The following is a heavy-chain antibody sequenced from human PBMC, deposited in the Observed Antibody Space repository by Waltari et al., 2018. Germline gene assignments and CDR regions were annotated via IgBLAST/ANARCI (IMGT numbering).Heavy chain of an antibody. D-gene: IGHD3-10*01. CDR3: AKDSYYYGSGSYFDY. CDR2: IRYDGSNK. V-gene: IGHV3-30*02. J-gene: IGHJ4*02. CDR1: GFTFRSYG. Sequence: QVPLVESGGGVVQPGGSLRLSCAASGFTFRSYGMHWVRQDPGKGLEWVAFIRYDGSNKYYADSVKGRFTISRDNSKNTLYLQMNSLRAEDTAVYYCAKDSYYYGSGSYFDYWGQGTLVTVSS.